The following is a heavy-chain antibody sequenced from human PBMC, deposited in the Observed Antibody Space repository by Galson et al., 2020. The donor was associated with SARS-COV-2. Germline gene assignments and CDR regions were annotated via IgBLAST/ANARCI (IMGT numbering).Heavy chain of an antibody. CDR1: GGSISSGGYF. CDR2: IYYTGST. CDR3: ARAGSNDYYYYGLDV. Sequence: SETLSLTCTVSGGSISSGGYFWSWIRQHPGKGLEWIGYIYYTGSTYYNPSLKSRVTISVDTSKNHFSLRLSSVTVADTAVYFCARAGSNDYYYYGLDVWGQGTTVTVSS. D-gene: IGHD1-1*01. V-gene: IGHV4-31*03. J-gene: IGHJ6*02.